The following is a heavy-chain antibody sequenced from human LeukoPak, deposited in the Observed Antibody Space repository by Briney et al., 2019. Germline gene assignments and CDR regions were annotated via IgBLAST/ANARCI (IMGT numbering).Heavy chain of an antibody. V-gene: IGHV4-4*07. D-gene: IGHD4-17*01. Sequence: SETLSLTCTVSGGSITTYYGSWIRQPAGKGLEWIGRIYGSGSTDYNPSLKSRVTMSVDTSKNQFSLKLTSVTAADTAVYYCARDVGDYVGVFDYWGQGTLVTVSS. CDR3: ARDVGDYVGVFDY. CDR2: IYGSGST. CDR1: GGSITTYY. J-gene: IGHJ4*02.